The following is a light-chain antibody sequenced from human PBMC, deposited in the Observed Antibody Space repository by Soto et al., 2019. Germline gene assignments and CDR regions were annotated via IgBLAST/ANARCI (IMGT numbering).Light chain of an antibody. V-gene: IGKV3-20*01. CDR2: GAS. J-gene: IGKJ1*01. CDR1: QSVSSSY. Sequence: EIVLTQSPGTLSLSPGERATLSCRASQSVSSSYLAWYQQKPGQAPRLLTYGASSRATGMPDRFSGSGSGTDVTLSISSLEPEDFGVYYCQQYGSSPPCTFGQGTKVEIK. CDR3: QQYGSSPPCT.